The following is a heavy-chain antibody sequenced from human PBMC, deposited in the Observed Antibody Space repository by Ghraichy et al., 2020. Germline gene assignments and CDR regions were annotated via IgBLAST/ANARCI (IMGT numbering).Heavy chain of an antibody. CDR3: ARHAGSGRNWFDP. CDR1: GGSISSSSYY. V-gene: IGHV4-39*01. J-gene: IGHJ5*02. CDR2: IYYSGST. Sequence: ESLNISCTVSGGSISSSSYYWGWIRQPPGKGLEWIGSIYYSGSTYYNPSLKSRVTISVDTSKNQFSLKLSSVTAADTAVYYCARHAGSGRNWFDPWGQGTLVTVSS. D-gene: IGHD3-10*01.